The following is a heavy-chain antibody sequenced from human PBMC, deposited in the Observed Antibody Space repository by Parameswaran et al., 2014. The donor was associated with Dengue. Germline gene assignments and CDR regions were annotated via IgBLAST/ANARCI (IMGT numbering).Heavy chain of an antibody. J-gene: IGHJ6*02. CDR2: IHPSDSET. CDR3: ARHLGYCTGDNCYFYHGMDV. V-gene: IGHV5-51*01. D-gene: IGHD2-8*02. Sequence: VRQMPGKGLEWMGTIHPSDSETRYSPSFQGQVTMSVDKSIDTAHLQWSSLKASDTAMYYCARHLGYCTGDNCYFYHGMDVWGQGTTVTVSS.